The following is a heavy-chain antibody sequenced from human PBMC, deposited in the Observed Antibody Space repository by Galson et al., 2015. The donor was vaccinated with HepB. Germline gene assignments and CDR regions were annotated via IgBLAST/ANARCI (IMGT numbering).Heavy chain of an antibody. V-gene: IGHV3-23*01. CDR2: IADSSDNT. CDR3: AKPLRGSYGGQLNY. CDR1: GFTFSSYA. D-gene: IGHD1-26*01. Sequence: LRLSCAASGFTFSSYAMAWVRQAPGQGLEWVSSIADSSDNTYYAGSVKGRFFISRDTSKNMLYLQMNSLRAEDTAVYYCAKPLRGSYGGQLNYWGQGTLVTVSS. J-gene: IGHJ4*02.